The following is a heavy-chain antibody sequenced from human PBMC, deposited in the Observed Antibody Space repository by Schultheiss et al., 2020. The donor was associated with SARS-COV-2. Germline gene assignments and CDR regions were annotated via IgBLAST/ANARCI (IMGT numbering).Heavy chain of an antibody. CDR3: AKSMIRGDFDL. CDR1: GGSFSGYY. Sequence: SETLSLTCAVYGGSFSGYYWSWIRQPPGKGLEWIGRIYTSGSTNYNPSLKSRVTISVDTSKNQFSLKLSSVTAADTAVYYCAKSMIRGDFDLWGRGTLVTVAS. D-gene: IGHD3-22*01. CDR2: IYTSGST. J-gene: IGHJ2*01. V-gene: IGHV4-59*10.